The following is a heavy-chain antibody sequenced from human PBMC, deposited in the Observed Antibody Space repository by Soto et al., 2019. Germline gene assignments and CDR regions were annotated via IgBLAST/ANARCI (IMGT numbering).Heavy chain of an antibody. D-gene: IGHD5-18*01. CDR3: ARVGSGSYGQYWYFDL. J-gene: IGHJ2*01. CDR1: GGSISSGGYY. Sequence: QVQLQESGPGLVKPSQTLSLTCTVSGGSISSGGYYWSWIRQHPGKGLEWIGYIYYSGSTYYNPSLKSRVTISVDTSKNQFSLKLSSVTVADTAVYYCARVGSGSYGQYWYFDLWGRGTLVTVSS. CDR2: IYYSGST. V-gene: IGHV4-31*03.